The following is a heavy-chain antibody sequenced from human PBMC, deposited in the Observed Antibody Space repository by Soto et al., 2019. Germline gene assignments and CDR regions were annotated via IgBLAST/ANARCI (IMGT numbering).Heavy chain of an antibody. CDR1: GYTFSSYY. CDR2: INPRGGST. J-gene: IGHJ4*02. V-gene: IGHV1-46*03. CDR3: TRDWSGYDFAY. Sequence: QVQLVQSGAEVKKPGASVNVSCKASGYTFSSYYMYWVRQAPGQGLEWMGIINPRGGSTTYAQKCQDRITMTRDTSTRTVYMELSSLRSEDTAVYYCTRDWSGYDFAYWGQGTLVTVSS. D-gene: IGHD5-12*01.